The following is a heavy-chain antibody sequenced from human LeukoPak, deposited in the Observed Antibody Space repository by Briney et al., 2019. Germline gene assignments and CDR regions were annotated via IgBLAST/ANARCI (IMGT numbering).Heavy chain of an antibody. J-gene: IGHJ6*02. CDR1: GGTFSSYA. V-gene: IGHV1-69*04. D-gene: IGHD1-26*01. CDR3: ARDQGSIVGALFYYYYGMDV. Sequence: ASVKVSRKASGGTFSSYAISWVRQAPGQGLEWMGRIIPIFGIANYAQKFQGRVTITADKSTSTAYMELSSLRSEDTAVYYCARDQGSIVGALFYYYYGMDVWGQGTTVTVSS. CDR2: IIPIFGIA.